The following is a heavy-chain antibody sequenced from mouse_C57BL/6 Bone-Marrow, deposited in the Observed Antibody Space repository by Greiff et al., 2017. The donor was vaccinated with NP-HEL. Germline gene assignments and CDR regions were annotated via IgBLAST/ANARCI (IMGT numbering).Heavy chain of an antibody. CDR1: GYTFTSYW. V-gene: IGHV1-69*01. J-gene: IGHJ4*01. Sequence: QVQLQQPGAELVMPGASVKLSCKASGYTFTSYWMHWVKQRPGQGLEWIGEIDPSDSYTNYNQKFKGKSTLTVDKSSSTAYMQLRSLTSENSAVYYCAREGKRDYYAMDYWGQGTSVTVSS. CDR2: IDPSDSYT. CDR3: AREGKRDYYAMDY. D-gene: IGHD2-1*01.